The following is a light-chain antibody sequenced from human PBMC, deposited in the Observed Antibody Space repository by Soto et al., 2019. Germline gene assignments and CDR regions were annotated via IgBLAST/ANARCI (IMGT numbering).Light chain of an antibody. V-gene: IGKV3-11*01. CDR3: QQRSGWPPLFT. J-gene: IGKJ3*01. CDR2: DAS. CDR1: QSFSSY. Sequence: EIVLTQSPATLSLSPGERATLSCRASQSFSSYLAWYQQRPGQPPRLLIYDASNRATGIPARFSGSGSGTDFTITISSLEPEDFAIYYCQQRSGWPPLFTFGPGTKVDI.